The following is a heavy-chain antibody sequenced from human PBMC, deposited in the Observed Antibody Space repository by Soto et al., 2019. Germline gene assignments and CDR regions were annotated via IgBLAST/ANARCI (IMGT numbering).Heavy chain of an antibody. CDR2: ISYDGSHK. J-gene: IGHJ4*02. Sequence: QVPLVESGGGVVQPGRSLRLSCAASGFTFSSFSLHWVRQAPGKGLEWLALISYDGSHKYNADAVEGRFTISRDNSKNTLYLQLNSLRLEDTAVYYCARTTTVAGTPEFDYWGQGTVVTVSS. CDR1: GFTFSSFS. D-gene: IGHD6-19*01. CDR3: ARTTTVAGTPEFDY. V-gene: IGHV3-30-3*01.